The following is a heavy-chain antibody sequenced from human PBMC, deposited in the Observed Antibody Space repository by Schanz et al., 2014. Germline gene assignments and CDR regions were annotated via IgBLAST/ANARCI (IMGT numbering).Heavy chain of an antibody. CDR3: ARKMKLGVYGGKGHDSLDI. D-gene: IGHD4-17*01. Sequence: PGGSLRLSCVASGFTFSSYAMSWVRQAPGKGLEWVSSISYGTSYIYYAESVKGRFTISRDNAKNTLYLQMNTLRAEDTAVYYCARKMKLGVYGGKGHDSLDIWGQGTMVTVSS. V-gene: IGHV3-21*01. CDR2: ISYGTSYI. CDR1: GFTFSSYA. J-gene: IGHJ3*02.